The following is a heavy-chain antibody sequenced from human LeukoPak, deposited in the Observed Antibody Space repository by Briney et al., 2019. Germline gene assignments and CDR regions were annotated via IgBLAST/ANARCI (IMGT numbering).Heavy chain of an antibody. CDR3: ARVPYLGSSGYLLHEYYLDY. CDR1: GGTFSSYA. J-gene: IGHJ4*02. CDR2: IIPIFGTA. V-gene: IGHV1-69*05. D-gene: IGHD3-22*01. Sequence: SVKVSCKASGGTFSSYAISWVRQAPGQGLEWMGGIIPIFGTANYAQKFQGRVTITTDESTSTAYMELSSLRSEDTAVYYCARVPYLGSSGYLLHEYYLDYWGQGTMVTVSS.